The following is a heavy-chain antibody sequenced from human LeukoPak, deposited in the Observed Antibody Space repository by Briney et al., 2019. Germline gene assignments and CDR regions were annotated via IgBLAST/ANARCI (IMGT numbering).Heavy chain of an antibody. CDR3: ARSQYSSGHFDY. Sequence: GGSLRLSCVASGFSLSNYWMHWVRQAPGKGLVWVSRINGDGSSTSYAGSVKGRFTISRDNAKNTPYVQMNSLRAEDTAVYYCARSQYSSGHFDYWGQGTLVTVSS. J-gene: IGHJ4*02. CDR1: GFSLSNYW. CDR2: INGDGSST. D-gene: IGHD6-19*01. V-gene: IGHV3-74*01.